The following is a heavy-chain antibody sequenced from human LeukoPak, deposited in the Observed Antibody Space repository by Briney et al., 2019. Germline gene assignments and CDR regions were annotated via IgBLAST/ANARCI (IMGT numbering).Heavy chain of an antibody. CDR3: ARSFDF. Sequence: GGSLRLSCAASGFTFSSYTMNWVRQAPGKGLEWVSSISSSSSSIYYADSVKGRFTISRDNAKNSLYLQMDSLRAEDTAVYYCARSFDFWGQGTLVTVSS. V-gene: IGHV3-21*01. CDR1: GFTFSSYT. CDR2: ISSSSSSI. J-gene: IGHJ4*02.